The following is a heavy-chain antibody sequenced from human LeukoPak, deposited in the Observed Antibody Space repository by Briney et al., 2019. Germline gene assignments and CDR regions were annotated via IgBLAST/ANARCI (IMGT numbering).Heavy chain of an antibody. CDR3: ASDAAAGSLLESDY. D-gene: IGHD6-13*01. CDR1: GGSFSGYY. Sequence: PSETLSLTCAVYGGSFSGYYWSWIRQPPGKGLEWIGEINHSGSTNYNPSLKSRVTISVDTSKNQFSLKLSSVTAADTAVYYCASDAAAGSLLESDYWGLGTLVTVSS. V-gene: IGHV4-34*01. CDR2: INHSGST. J-gene: IGHJ4*02.